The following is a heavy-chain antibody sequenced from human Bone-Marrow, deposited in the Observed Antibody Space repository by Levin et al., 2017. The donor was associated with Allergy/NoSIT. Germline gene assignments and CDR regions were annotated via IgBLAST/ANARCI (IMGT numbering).Heavy chain of an antibody. CDR2: ISSSSSYI. V-gene: IGHV3-21*01. D-gene: IGHD3-22*01. J-gene: IGHJ6*02. Sequence: GESLKISCAASGFTFSSYSMNWVRQAPGKGLEWVSSISSSSSYIYYADSVKGRFTISRDNAKNSLYLQMNSLRAEDTAVYYCARGRLTGKSGYGYYYYGMDVWGQGTTVTVSS. CDR3: ARGRLTGKSGYGYYYYGMDV. CDR1: GFTFSSYS.